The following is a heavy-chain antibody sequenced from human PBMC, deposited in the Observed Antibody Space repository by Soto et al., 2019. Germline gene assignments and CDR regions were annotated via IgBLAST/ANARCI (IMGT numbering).Heavy chain of an antibody. J-gene: IGHJ5*02. CDR3: ARRGYGAHNWFDP. D-gene: IGHD4-17*01. CDR2: IIPIFGTA. CDR1: GGTFSSYA. V-gene: IGHV1-69*13. Sequence: SVKVSCKASGGTFSSYAISWVRQAPGQGLEWMGGIIPIFGTANYAQKFQGRVTITADESTSTAYMELSSLRSEDTAMYYCARRGYGAHNWFDPWGQGTLVTVSS.